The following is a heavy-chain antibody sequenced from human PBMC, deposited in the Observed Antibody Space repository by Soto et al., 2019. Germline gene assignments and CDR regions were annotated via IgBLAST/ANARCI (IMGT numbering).Heavy chain of an antibody. CDR3: ARGGNRYSNVASGVGGFDF. J-gene: IGHJ4*02. V-gene: IGHV4-59*01. D-gene: IGHD5-12*01. CDR1: GASISSSC. Sequence: SETLSLTCTDSGASISSSCWSWIRQAPERGLEWIAYVYHTGATNYNPSLKSRVTISLDTSKGQFSLNLTSLTTADTAVYFCARGGNRYSNVASGVGGFDFWGQGSLVTVS. CDR2: VYHTGAT.